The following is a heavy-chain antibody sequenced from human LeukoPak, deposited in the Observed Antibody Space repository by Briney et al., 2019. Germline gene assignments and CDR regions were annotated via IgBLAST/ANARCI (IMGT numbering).Heavy chain of an antibody. CDR1: GGSISSSY. V-gene: IGHV4-59*08. J-gene: IGHJ4*02. CDR2: IYHSEST. CDR3: ARQAGGTSGPFDY. D-gene: IGHD4-23*01. Sequence: PSETLSLTCTVSGGSISSSYCSWIRQPPGKGLEWIGYIYHSESTNYSPSLKSRVTISVDTSKNQFSLKLSSVTAADTAVYYCARQAGGTSGPFDYWGQGTLVTVSS.